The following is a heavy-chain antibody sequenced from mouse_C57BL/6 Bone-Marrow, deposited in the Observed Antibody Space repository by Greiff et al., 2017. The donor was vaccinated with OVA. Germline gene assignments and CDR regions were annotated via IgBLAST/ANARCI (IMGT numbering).Heavy chain of an antibody. V-gene: IGHV1-15*01. CDR2: IDPETGGT. D-gene: IGHD1-1*01. Sequence: QVQLQQSGAELVRPGASVTLSCKASGYTFTDYEMHWVKQTPVHGLEWIGAIDPETGGTAYNQKFQGKAILTADKSSSTAYMELRSLTSEDSAVYYCTRRSGYAMDYWGQGTSVTVSS. CDR3: TRRSGYAMDY. CDR1: GYTFTDYE. J-gene: IGHJ4*01.